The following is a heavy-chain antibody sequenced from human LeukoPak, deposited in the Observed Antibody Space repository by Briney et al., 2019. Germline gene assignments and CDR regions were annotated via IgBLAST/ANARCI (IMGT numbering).Heavy chain of an antibody. J-gene: IGHJ4*02. D-gene: IGHD3-10*01. V-gene: IGHV3-7*01. CDR2: IKQDGSEK. CDR1: GFTFSDSW. Sequence: GGSLRLSCVASGFTFSDSWMIWVRQAPGKGPEWVASIKQDGSEKYYVDSVKGRFTISKDNAKNSLYLQMNSLRVEAMAIYYCARDRGPNTFDYWGQGTLVTVSS. CDR3: ARDRGPNTFDY.